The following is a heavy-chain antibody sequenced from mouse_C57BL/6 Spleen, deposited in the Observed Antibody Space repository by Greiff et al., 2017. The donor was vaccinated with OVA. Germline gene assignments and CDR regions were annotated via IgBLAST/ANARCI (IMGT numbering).Heavy chain of an antibody. J-gene: IGHJ3*01. V-gene: IGHV1-52*01. CDR1: GYTFTSYW. CDR3: ARGYGSQLAY. D-gene: IGHD1-1*01. CDR2: IDPSDSET. Sequence: QVQLQQPGAELVRPGSSVKLSCKASGYTFTSYWMHWVKQRPIQGLEWIGNIDPSDSETHYNQKFKDKATLTVDKSSSTAYMQLSSLTSEDSAVYYSARGYGSQLAYWGKGTLVTVSA.